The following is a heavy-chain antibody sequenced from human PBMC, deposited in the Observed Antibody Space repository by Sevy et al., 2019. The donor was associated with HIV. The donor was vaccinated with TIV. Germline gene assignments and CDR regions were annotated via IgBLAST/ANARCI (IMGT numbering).Heavy chain of an antibody. V-gene: IGHV3-23*01. J-gene: IGHJ4*02. D-gene: IGHD6-19*01. CDR1: GFPFNIYS. CDR3: AREGCNKPHDY. CDR2: LSFGCGKI. Sequence: AGSLRLSCATSGFPFNIYSMSWVRQAPGKELEWVSTLSFGCGKINYADSVKGRFTISRDNSENTLYLEMNSLRAEDTALYFCAREGCNKPHDYWGRGTLVTVSS.